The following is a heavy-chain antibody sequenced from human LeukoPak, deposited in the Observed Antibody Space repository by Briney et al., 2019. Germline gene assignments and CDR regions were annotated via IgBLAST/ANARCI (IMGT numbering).Heavy chain of an antibody. CDR3: ARSSYSYYNTPFDCFDP. V-gene: IGHV5-51*01. J-gene: IGHJ5*02. CDR2: IYPGDSSI. Sequence: GESLKISCKGSGYSFTNYWIGWVRQMPGKGLEWMGFIYPGDSSIKYSPSFQGLVTISADKSISTAYLQWSSLKASDTAVYYCARSSYSYYNTPFDCFDPWGQGTLVTVSS. CDR1: GYSFTNYW. D-gene: IGHD3-10*01.